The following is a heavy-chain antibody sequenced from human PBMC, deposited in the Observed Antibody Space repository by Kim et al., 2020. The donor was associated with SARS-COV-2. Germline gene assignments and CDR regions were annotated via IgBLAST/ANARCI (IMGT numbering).Heavy chain of an antibody. CDR2: ISAYNGNT. J-gene: IGHJ4*02. CDR1: GYTFISYG. Sequence: ASVKVSCKASGYTFISYGISWVRQAPGQGLEWMGWISAYNGNTNYAQKLQGRVTMTTDTSTSTAYMELRSLRSDDTAVFYCARDRGYDDSSVYYYDSDYWGQGTLVTVSS. D-gene: IGHD3-22*01. CDR3: ARDRGYDDSSVYYYDSDY. V-gene: IGHV1-18*01.